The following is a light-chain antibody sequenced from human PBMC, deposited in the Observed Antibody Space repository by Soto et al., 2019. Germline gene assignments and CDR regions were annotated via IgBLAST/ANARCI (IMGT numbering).Light chain of an antibody. V-gene: IGKV3-15*01. Sequence: EIVMTQSPPTLSVSPGERATLSCRTSQSLRSDLAWYQQKPGQAPRLLIYGASTRATDVPARFSGSGSGTEFTLTIGSLQSEDSAVYYCQQYDNWPPTFGQGTRLEIK. CDR2: GAS. CDR1: QSLRSD. J-gene: IGKJ5*01. CDR3: QQYDNWPPT.